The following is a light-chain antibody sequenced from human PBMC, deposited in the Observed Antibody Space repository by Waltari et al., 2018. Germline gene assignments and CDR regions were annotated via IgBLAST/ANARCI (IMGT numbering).Light chain of an antibody. V-gene: IGKV1-5*03. CDR3: QQYNTYSGWT. J-gene: IGKJ1*01. CDR2: LAS. CDR1: QSISNL. Sequence: DIQMTPSPSTLSASVGARVIITCRASQSISNLLAWYQQKPGQAPNLLIYLASRLQSGVPSRFSGSGSGTEFNLTISCLQPDDFATYYCQQYNTYSGWTFGQGTKVEIK.